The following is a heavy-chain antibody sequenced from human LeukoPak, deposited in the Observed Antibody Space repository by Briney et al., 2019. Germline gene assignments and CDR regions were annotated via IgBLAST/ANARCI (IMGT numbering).Heavy chain of an antibody. CDR1: GGSISSGGYY. CDR2: IYYSGST. CDR3: ARVSGIVVVRGPSDI. J-gene: IGHJ3*02. D-gene: IGHD3-22*01. Sequence: SQTLSLTCTVSGGSISSGGYYWSWIRQHPGKGLEWIGYIYYSGSTYYNPSLKSRVTISVDTSKNQFSLKLSSVTAADTAVYYCARVSGIVVVRGPSDIWGQGTMVTVSS. V-gene: IGHV4-31*03.